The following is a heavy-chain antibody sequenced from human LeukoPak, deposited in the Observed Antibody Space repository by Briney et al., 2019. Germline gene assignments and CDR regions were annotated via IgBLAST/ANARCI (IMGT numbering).Heavy chain of an antibody. V-gene: IGHV4-39*07. Sequence: SETLSLTCTVSGGSISSSSYYWGWIRQPPGKGLEWIGSIYYSGSTYYNPSLKSRVTISVDTSKNQFSLKLSSVTAADTAVYYCARPFEEQWPGWFDPWGQGTLVTVSS. D-gene: IGHD6-19*01. CDR1: GGSISSSSYY. J-gene: IGHJ5*02. CDR3: ARPFEEQWPGWFDP. CDR2: IYYSGST.